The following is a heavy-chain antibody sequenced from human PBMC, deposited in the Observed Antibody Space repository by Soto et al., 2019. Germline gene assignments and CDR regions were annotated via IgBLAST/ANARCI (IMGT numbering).Heavy chain of an antibody. V-gene: IGHV3-30-3*01. CDR1: GFTFSSYA. D-gene: IGHD3-22*01. Sequence: QVQLVESGGGVVQPGRSLRLSCAASGFTFSSYAMHWVRQAPGKGLEWVAVISYDGSNKYYADSVKGRFTISRDNSKNTLYLQMNSLRAEDTAVYYCARGDTYYYDSSGYYPDYWGQGTLVTVSS. CDR2: ISYDGSNK. J-gene: IGHJ4*02. CDR3: ARGDTYYYDSSGYYPDY.